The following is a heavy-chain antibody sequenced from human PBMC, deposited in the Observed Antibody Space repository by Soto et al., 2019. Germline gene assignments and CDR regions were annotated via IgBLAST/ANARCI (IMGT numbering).Heavy chain of an antibody. J-gene: IGHJ3*01. D-gene: IGHD5-12*01. CDR2: ISFDGTEK. Sequence: QVQLVESGGGVVQPGRSLRLSCAASGFSFRSYCMHWVRQAPGKGLEWVAHISFDGTEKYNADSVKGRFTISRDNSKNTLYLEMSSLRPEDTAVYFCARDRSDDYDAFDFWGQGTLVTISS. CDR3: ARDRSDDYDAFDF. CDR1: GFSFRSYC. V-gene: IGHV3-30*03.